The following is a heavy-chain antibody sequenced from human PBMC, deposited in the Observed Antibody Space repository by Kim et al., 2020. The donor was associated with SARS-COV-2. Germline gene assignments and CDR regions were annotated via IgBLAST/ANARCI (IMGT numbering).Heavy chain of an antibody. V-gene: IGHV1-69*13. J-gene: IGHJ6*02. Sequence: SVKVSCKASGGTFSSYAISWVRQAPGQGLEWMGGIIPIFGTANYAQKFQGRVTITADESTSTAYMELSSLRSEDTAVYYCARDRATVFGYYYYYGMDVWGQGTTVTVSS. CDR2: IIPIFGTA. D-gene: IGHD4-4*01. CDR1: GGTFSSYA. CDR3: ARDRATVFGYYYYYGMDV.